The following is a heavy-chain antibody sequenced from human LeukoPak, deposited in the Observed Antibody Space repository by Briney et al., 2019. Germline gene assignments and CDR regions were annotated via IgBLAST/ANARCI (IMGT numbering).Heavy chain of an antibody. D-gene: IGHD3-22*01. Sequence: TGGSLRLSCAASGFTFDDYTMHWVRQAPGKGLEWVSLISWDGDSTYYADSVKGRFTISRDNSKNSLYLQMNSLRTEDTALYYCAKARGSGYYYSHFGYWGQGTLVTVSS. CDR3: AKARGSGYYYSHFGY. V-gene: IGHV3-43*01. CDR2: ISWDGDST. J-gene: IGHJ4*02. CDR1: GFTFDDYT.